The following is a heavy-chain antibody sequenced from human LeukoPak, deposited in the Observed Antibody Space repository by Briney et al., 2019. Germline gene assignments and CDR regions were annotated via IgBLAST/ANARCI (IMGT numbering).Heavy chain of an antibody. CDR2: IRSKTNNYAT. J-gene: IGHJ4*02. CDR3: TAGRIVGPTISDY. V-gene: IGHV3-73*01. Sequence: PGGSLRLSCAASGFTFSDSAFHWVRQASGKGLEWVGRIRSKTNNYATAYASSVKGRFTISRDDSTNTAYLQLNSLKTEDTAVYYCTAGRIVGPTISDYWGQGALVTVSS. CDR1: GFTFSDSA. D-gene: IGHD1-26*01.